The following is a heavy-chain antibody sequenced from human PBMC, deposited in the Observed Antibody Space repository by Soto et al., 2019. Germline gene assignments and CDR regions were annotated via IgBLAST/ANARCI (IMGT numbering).Heavy chain of an antibody. Sequence: GGSLRLSCAASGFTFSSYEMNWVRQAPGKGLEWVSYISSSGSTIYYADSVKGRFTISRDNAKNSLYLQMNSLRAEDTAVYYCARVALSYGDPYYFDYWGQGTLVTV. CDR2: ISSSGSTI. CDR3: ARVALSYGDPYYFDY. D-gene: IGHD4-17*01. CDR1: GFTFSSYE. J-gene: IGHJ4*02. V-gene: IGHV3-48*03.